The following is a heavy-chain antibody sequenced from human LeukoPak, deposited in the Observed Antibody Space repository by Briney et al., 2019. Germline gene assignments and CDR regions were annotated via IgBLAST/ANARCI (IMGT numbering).Heavy chain of an antibody. Sequence: PSETLSLTCTVSGGSISSSSYYWGWIRQPPGKGLEWIGSIYYSGSTYYNPSLKSRVTISVDTSKNQSSLKLSSVTAADTAVYYCARRDGSIGAKDYWGQGTLVTVSS. D-gene: IGHD5-24*01. CDR1: GGSISSSSYY. J-gene: IGHJ4*02. CDR2: IYYSGST. V-gene: IGHV4-39*01. CDR3: ARRDGSIGAKDY.